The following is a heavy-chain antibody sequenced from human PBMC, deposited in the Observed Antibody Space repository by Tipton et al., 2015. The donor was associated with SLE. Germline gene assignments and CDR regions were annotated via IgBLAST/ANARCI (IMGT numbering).Heavy chain of an antibody. CDR3: ARLQQLAAFDI. CDR2: INHSGST. Sequence: LRLSCTVYGGSFSGYYWSWIRQPPGRGLEWIGEINHSGSTNYNPSLKSRVTISVDTSKNQFSLKLSSVTAADTAVYYCARLQQLAAFDIWGQGTMVTVSS. CDR1: GGSFSGYY. J-gene: IGHJ3*02. D-gene: IGHD6-13*01. V-gene: IGHV4-34*01.